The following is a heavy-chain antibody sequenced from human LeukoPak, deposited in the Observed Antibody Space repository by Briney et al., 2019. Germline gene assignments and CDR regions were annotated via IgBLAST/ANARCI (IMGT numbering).Heavy chain of an antibody. J-gene: IGHJ4*02. Sequence: ASVKVSCKASGYTFTSYVISWVRQAPGQGLEWMGWVSTYSGNTNYAQKFQGRITMTTDTSTSTAYMDLRNLRYDDTAVYYCARFTGLDYWGQGTPITVSS. CDR2: VSTYSGNT. V-gene: IGHV1-18*01. CDR1: GYTFTSYV. CDR3: ARFTGLDY.